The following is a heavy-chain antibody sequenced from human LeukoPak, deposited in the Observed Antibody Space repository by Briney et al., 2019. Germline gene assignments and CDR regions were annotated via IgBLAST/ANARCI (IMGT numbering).Heavy chain of an antibody. CDR2: IVVGSGNT. V-gene: IGHV1-58*01. CDR1: GFTFTSSA. CDR3: AAGPPPARSPGL. J-gene: IGHJ4*02. Sequence: SVKVSCKASGFTFTSSAVQWVRQARGQRLEWIGWIVVGSGNTNYAQKFQERVTITRDMSTSTAYMELSSLRSEDTAVYYCAAGPPPARSPGLWGQGTPVTVSS. D-gene: IGHD3-16*01.